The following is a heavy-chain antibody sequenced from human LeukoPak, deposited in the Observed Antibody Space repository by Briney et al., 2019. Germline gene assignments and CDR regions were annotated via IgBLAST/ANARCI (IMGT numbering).Heavy chain of an antibody. Sequence: GESLKTSCKGSGYSFTSCWIGWVRQMPGNGLEWMGFIYPGDSDTRYSPSFQGQVTISADKSISTAYLQWSSLKASDTAMYYCARTGYVWGSYRTYYFDYWGQGTLVTVSS. CDR3: ARTGYVWGSYRTYYFDY. CDR2: IYPGDSDT. J-gene: IGHJ4*02. D-gene: IGHD3-16*02. CDR1: GYSFTSCW. V-gene: IGHV5-51*01.